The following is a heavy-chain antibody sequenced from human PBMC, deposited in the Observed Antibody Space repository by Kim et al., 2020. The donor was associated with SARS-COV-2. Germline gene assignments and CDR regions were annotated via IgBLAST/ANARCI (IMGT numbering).Heavy chain of an antibody. CDR2: IYYSGST. V-gene: IGHV4-39*01. CDR3: ARQCYYDSSGTPAGWFDP. Sequence: SETLSLTCTVSGGSISSSSYYWGWIRQPPGKGLEWIGRIYYSGSTYYNPSLKSRVTISVDTSKNQLSLKLSSVTAADTAVYYCARQCYYDSSGTPAGWFDPWGQGTLVTVSS. CDR1: GGSISSSSYY. D-gene: IGHD3-22*01. J-gene: IGHJ5*02.